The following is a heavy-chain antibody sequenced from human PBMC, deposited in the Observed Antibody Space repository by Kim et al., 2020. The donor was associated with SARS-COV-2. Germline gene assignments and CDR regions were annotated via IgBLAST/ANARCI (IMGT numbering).Heavy chain of an antibody. Sequence: GGSLRLSCAASGFTFSSYGMHWVRQAPGKGLDWVAVIWYDGSKENYADSVKGRFTISRDNSKNTLYLQRNSLRAEDTALYYCARGSGYHYGSFDYWGQGTLVTVSS. D-gene: IGHD3-3*01. J-gene: IGHJ4*02. CDR2: IWYDGSKE. V-gene: IGHV3-33*01. CDR1: GFTFSSYG. CDR3: ARGSGYHYGSFDY.